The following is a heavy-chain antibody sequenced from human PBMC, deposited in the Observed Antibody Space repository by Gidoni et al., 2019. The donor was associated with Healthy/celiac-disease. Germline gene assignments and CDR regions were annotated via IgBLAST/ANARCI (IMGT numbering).Heavy chain of an antibody. V-gene: IGHV3-15*01. CDR2: IKSKTDGGTT. D-gene: IGHD2-2*01. J-gene: IGHJ6*02. Sequence: EVQLVESGGGLVKPGGSLTLSCAASGVPFRNAWMSWVRQAPGKGLEWVGRIKSKTDGGTTDYAAPVKCRFTISRDDSKNTLYLQMNSLKTEDTAVYYCTTDREYQLLYYYYGMDVWGQGTTVTVSS. CDR1: GVPFRNAW. CDR3: TTDREYQLLYYYYGMDV.